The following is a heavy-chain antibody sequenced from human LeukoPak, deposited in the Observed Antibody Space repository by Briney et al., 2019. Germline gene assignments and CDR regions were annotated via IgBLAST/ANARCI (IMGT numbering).Heavy chain of an antibody. Sequence: GGSLRLSCAASGFTFSTYSMNWVRQPPGKGLEWISYISSSSRTIYYADSVKGRFTVSEADAQNSVYLQMNSLRDEDTAVYYCARDGPYGDYANSWGQGTLVIVSS. D-gene: IGHD4-17*01. CDR2: ISSSSRTI. CDR3: ARDGPYGDYANS. CDR1: GFTFSTYS. J-gene: IGHJ5*02. V-gene: IGHV3-48*02.